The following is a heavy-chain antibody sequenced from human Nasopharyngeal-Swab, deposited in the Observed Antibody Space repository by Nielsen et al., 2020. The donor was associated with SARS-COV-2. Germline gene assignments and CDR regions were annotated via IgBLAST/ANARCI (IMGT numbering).Heavy chain of an antibody. CDR3: ARMMAGYDGYLQN. V-gene: IGHV1-8*01. CDR1: GYTFTSYD. J-gene: IGHJ1*01. CDR2: TQLNNGKT. Sequence: ASVKVSCQASGYTFTSYDINWVRQAPGHGLEWLGRTQLNNGKTVFAQKFQGRVTMTWNTSITTAYMRLSGLRSDDTAVYYCARMMAGYDGYLQNWGQGTLVTVSS. D-gene: IGHD2-2*03.